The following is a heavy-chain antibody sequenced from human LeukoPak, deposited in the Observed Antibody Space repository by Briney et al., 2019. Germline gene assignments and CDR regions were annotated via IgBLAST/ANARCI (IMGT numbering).Heavy chain of an antibody. J-gene: IGHJ4*02. D-gene: IGHD4-17*01. CDR2: ISSSSSTI. V-gene: IGHV3-48*04. Sequence: GGSLRLSCAASGFTFSSYSMNWVCQAPGKGLEWVSYISSSSSTIYYADSVKGRFTISRDNAKNSLYLQMNSLRAEDTAVYYCARHYGDYTGGPFDYWGQGTLVTVSS. CDR1: GFTFSSYS. CDR3: ARHYGDYTGGPFDY.